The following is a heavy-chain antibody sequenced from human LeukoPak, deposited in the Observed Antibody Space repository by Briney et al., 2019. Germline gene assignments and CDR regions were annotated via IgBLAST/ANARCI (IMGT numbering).Heavy chain of an antibody. CDR1: RGNFNTYL. V-gene: IGHV1-69*01. J-gene: IGHJ4*02. CDR3: GTSGSHGDY. CDR2: IIPIFGSS. D-gene: IGHD3-10*01. Sequence: ASAKVSCKGSRGNFNTYLLSWVRHAPGQGLEWMGGIIPIFGSSNYARTFQGRLTITADESTSTIYMELNGLTSEDTAIYYCGTSGSHGDYWGQGTLVIVSS.